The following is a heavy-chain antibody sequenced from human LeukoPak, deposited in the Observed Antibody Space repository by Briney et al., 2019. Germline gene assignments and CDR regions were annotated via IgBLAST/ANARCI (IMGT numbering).Heavy chain of an antibody. D-gene: IGHD6-6*01. V-gene: IGHV1-69*01. J-gene: IGHJ6*03. CDR1: GGTFSSYA. CDR3: ARVNGSSSDYYYYYMDV. Sequence: SVKVSCKASGGTFSSYAISWVRQAPGQGLEWMGGIIPIFGTANYAQKFQGRVTITADESTSTAYMELSSLRSEDTAVYYCARVNGSSSDYYYYYMDVWGKGTTVTVSS. CDR2: IIPIFGTA.